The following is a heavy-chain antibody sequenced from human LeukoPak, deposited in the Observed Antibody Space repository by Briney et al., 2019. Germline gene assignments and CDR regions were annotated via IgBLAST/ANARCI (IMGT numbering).Heavy chain of an antibody. CDR1: GFTFSSYA. CDR3: AKRAYGPNQAPYYFDY. CDR2: ISGSGGST. V-gene: IGHV3-23*01. J-gene: IGHJ4*02. D-gene: IGHD4-17*01. Sequence: PGGSLRLYCAASGFTFSSYAMSWVRQAPGQGLEWVSAISGSGGSTYYADSVKGRFTISRDNSKNTLYLQMNSLRAEDTAVYYCAKRAYGPNQAPYYFDYWGQGTLVTVSS.